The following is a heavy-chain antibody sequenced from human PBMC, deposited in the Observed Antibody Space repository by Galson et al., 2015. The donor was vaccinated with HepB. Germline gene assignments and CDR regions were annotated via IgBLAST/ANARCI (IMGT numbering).Heavy chain of an antibody. CDR1: GFTFDDYA. CDR2: ISWNSGSI. D-gene: IGHD1-26*01. Sequence: SLRLSCAASGFTFDDYAMHWVRQAPGKGLEWVSGISWNSGSIGYADSVKGRFTISRDNAKNSLYLQMNSLRAEDTALYYCAKGGSYTPRGWFDPWGQGTLVTVSS. J-gene: IGHJ5*02. V-gene: IGHV3-9*01. CDR3: AKGGSYTPRGWFDP.